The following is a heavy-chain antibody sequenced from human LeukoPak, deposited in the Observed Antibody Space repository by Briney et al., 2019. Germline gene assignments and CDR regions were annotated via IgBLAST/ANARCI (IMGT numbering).Heavy chain of an antibody. CDR3: AKEPCSGGTCYQGRFDP. CDR2: ISGSGGDT. V-gene: IGHV3-23*01. J-gene: IGHJ5*02. D-gene: IGHD2-15*01. Sequence: PGGSLRLSCAASGFTFSSYAMSWVRQAPAKGLEWVSTISGSGGDTYYADSVKGRFTISRDNSKNTLYLQMNSLRAGDTALYYCAKEPCSGGTCYQGRFDPWGQGTLVTVSS. CDR1: GFTFSSYA.